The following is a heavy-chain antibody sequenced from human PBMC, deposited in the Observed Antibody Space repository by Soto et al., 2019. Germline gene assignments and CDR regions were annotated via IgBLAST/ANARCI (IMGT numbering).Heavy chain of an antibody. CDR1: GGSISSSSYY. J-gene: IGHJ6*02. V-gene: IGHV4-39*01. CDR3: ASNIETVTMFNPYYYYGMDV. CDR2: IYYSGST. D-gene: IGHD4-4*01. Sequence: QLQLQESGPGLVKPSETLSLTCTVSGGSISSSSYYWGWIRQPPGKGLEWIGSIYYSGSTYYNPSLKSRVTISVDTSKNQFSLKLSSVTAADTAVYYCASNIETVTMFNPYYYYGMDVWGQGTTVTVSS.